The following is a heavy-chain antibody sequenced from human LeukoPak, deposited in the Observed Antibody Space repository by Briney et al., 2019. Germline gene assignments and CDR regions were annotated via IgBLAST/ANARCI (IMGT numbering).Heavy chain of an antibody. Sequence: GASVKVSCKASGYTFTGYYMHWVRQAPGQGLEWMGWINPNSGGTNYAQNFQGRVTMTRDTSISTAYMELSRLRSDDTAVYYCARDWDLYGSGSYYNDYWGQGTLVTVSS. CDR3: ARDWDLYGSGSYYNDY. V-gene: IGHV1-2*02. J-gene: IGHJ4*02. D-gene: IGHD3-10*01. CDR1: GYTFTGYY. CDR2: INPNSGGT.